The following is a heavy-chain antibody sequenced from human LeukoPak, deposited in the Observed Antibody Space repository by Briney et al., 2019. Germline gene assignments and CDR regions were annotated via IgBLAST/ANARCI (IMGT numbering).Heavy chain of an antibody. D-gene: IGHD6-13*01. Sequence: GESLKISCKGSGYSFTSYWISWVRQMPGKGLEWMGRIDPSDSYTNYSPSFEGHVTISADKSIGTAYLQWSSLKASDIATYYCARHYGAAGDFDYWGQGTLVTVSS. CDR2: IDPSDSYT. V-gene: IGHV5-10-1*01. CDR1: GYSFTSYW. J-gene: IGHJ4*02. CDR3: ARHYGAAGDFDY.